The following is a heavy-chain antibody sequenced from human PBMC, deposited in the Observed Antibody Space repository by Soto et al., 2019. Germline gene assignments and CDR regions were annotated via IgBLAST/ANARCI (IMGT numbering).Heavy chain of an antibody. CDR2: SCWNSGSI. CDR3: SKDNGYYYGSGRPGEDYYYYYMDV. V-gene: IGHV3-9*01. CDR1: AFTFVDHA. D-gene: IGHD3-10*01. Sequence: GGAVRLPCAASAFTFVDHAMTWVPPDPGKGLDWVSGSCWNSGSIGDADSVKGRFSISRDNAKNSLYLQMSSLRAEDTALYYCSKDNGYYYGSGRPGEDYYYYYMDVWGKGTTVTVSS. J-gene: IGHJ6*03.